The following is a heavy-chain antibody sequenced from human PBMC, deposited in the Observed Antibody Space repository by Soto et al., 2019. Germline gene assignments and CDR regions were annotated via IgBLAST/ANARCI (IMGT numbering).Heavy chain of an antibody. J-gene: IGHJ6*02. V-gene: IGHV1-69*06. CDR3: ARGLEDRWIVVVPADTLRYYGFDV. CDR2: IIPLSATT. D-gene: IGHD2-2*01. CDR1: GGTLSNNA. Sequence: QVQLVQSGTEVKKPGSSVKVSCKASGGTLSNNAISWVRQAPGQGLEWMGGIIPLSATTNYAQKFQGRVTITADRSTSTAYIELTSLTSDDTAVYYCARGLEDRWIVVVPADTLRYYGFDVWGQRNTVTVSS.